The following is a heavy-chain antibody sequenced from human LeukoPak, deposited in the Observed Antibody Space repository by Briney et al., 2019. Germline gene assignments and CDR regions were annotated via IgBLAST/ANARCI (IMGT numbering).Heavy chain of an antibody. J-gene: IGHJ3*02. V-gene: IGHV1-69*13. CDR1: GGTFSSYA. D-gene: IGHD1-1*01. Sequence: ASVKVSCKASGGTFSSYAISWVRQAPGQGLEWMGGIIPIFGTANYAQKFQGRVTITADEPTSTAYMELRSLTFDDTAVYYCARAKTLEPSPSNAFDIWGQGTMVIVSS. CDR2: IIPIFGTA. CDR3: ARAKTLEPSPSNAFDI.